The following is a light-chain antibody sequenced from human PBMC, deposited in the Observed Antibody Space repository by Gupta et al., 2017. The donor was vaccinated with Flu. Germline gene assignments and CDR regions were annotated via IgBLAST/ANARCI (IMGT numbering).Light chain of an antibody. CDR1: SSNIGNND. CDR3: AAWDGSLNGWV. CDR2: NNN. J-gene: IGLJ3*02. V-gene: IGLV1-44*01. Sequence: RVTISCSGSSSNIGNNDVNWYQQVQGTAPKLLIYNNNQRPSGVPDRFSGSKSGTPASLAISGLQSEDEADYYCAAWDGSLNGWVFGGGTKLTVL.